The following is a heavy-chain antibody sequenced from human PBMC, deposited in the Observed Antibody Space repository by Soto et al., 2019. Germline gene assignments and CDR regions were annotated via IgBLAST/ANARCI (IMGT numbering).Heavy chain of an antibody. V-gene: IGHV1-2*04. Sequence: ASVKVSCKTPGYSFTDYKLHWVRQAPGQGLEWMGWVDPNGGGSNSAQKFQGSVTMTWDTSITTAYLDLTRLTTNDTATYFCATWVDYGDFEGFDFWGQGTLVTVSS. J-gene: IGHJ4*02. CDR3: ATWVDYGDFEGFDF. CDR1: GYSFTDYK. CDR2: VDPNGGGS. D-gene: IGHD4-17*01.